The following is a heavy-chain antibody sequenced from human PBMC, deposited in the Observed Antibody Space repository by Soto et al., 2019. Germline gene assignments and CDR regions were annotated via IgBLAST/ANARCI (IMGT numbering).Heavy chain of an antibody. D-gene: IGHD3-3*01. CDR1: GFTFSDYY. V-gene: IGHV3-11*01. Sequence: QVQLVESGGGLVKPGGSLRLSCAASGFTFSDYYMSWIRQAPGKGLEWVSYISSSGSTIYYADSVKGRFTISRENARNSLYLKMNSLRAEDTAVYYCARTRYYDFWSGSDYDYWGQGTLVTVSS. CDR2: ISSSGSTI. J-gene: IGHJ4*02. CDR3: ARTRYYDFWSGSDYDY.